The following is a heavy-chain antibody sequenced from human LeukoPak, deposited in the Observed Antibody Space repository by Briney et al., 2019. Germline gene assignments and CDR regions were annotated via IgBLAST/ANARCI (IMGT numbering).Heavy chain of an antibody. CDR3: AREREYDYLDY. CDR2: ISGNAGST. J-gene: IGHJ4*02. D-gene: IGHD3-10*01. Sequence: GGSLRLSCAASGFTLSSYAMSWVRQAPGKGLEWVSLISGNAGSTYYVDSVKGRFTISRDITKNTLYLQMNSLRAEDTAVYYCAREREYDYLDYWGQGTLVTVSS. CDR1: GFTLSSYA. V-gene: IGHV3-23*01.